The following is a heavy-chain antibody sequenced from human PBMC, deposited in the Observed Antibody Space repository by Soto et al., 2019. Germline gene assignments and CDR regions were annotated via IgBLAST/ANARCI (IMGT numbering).Heavy chain of an antibody. Sequence: GGSLRLSCAASGFSFSSYALNWVRQAPGKGLEWVSTISGRGGRAYYADSVKGRFTISRDNSKNALYLQLDSLRAEDTAVYYCAKDRSQGAVAGTSDFDYWGQGTLVTVSS. CDR2: ISGRGGRA. CDR1: GFSFSSYA. J-gene: IGHJ4*02. D-gene: IGHD6-19*01. CDR3: AKDRSQGAVAGTSDFDY. V-gene: IGHV3-23*01.